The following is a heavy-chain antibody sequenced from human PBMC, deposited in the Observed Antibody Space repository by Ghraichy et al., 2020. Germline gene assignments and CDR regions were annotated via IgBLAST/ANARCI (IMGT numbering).Heavy chain of an antibody. CDR1: GGSISSSSYY. J-gene: IGHJ4*02. Sequence: SETLSLTCTVSGGSISSSSYYWGWIRQPPGKGLEWIGSIYYSGSTYYNPSLKSRVTISVDTSKNQFSLKLSSVTAADTAVYYCARSRSGENYWGQGTLVTVSS. D-gene: IGHD6-25*01. V-gene: IGHV4-39*07. CDR3: ARSRSGENY. CDR2: IYYSGST.